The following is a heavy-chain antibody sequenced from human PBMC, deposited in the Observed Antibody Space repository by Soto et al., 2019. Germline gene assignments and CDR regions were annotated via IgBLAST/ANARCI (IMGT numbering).Heavy chain of an antibody. CDR1: GFSLTFPGMG. CDR2: IFSKDEK. V-gene: IGHV2-26*01. J-gene: IGHJ4*02. Sequence: QVTLKESGPVLVKPTETLTLTCTVSGFSLTFPGMGVSWIRQPPGKALEWLAHIFSKDEKFYNTSLKTRLTISRDTSKSHVVLTMTNMDPLDTATYYCALMKNYYHLGLDYWGQGAPVTVSS. CDR3: ALMKNYYHLGLDY. D-gene: IGHD3-22*01.